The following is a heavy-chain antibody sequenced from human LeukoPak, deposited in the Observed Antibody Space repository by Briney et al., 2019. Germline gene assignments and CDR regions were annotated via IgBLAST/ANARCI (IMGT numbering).Heavy chain of an antibody. Sequence: GGSLRLSCAASGFTFSSYSMNWVRQAPGKGLEWVSPISSSSSYIYYADSVKGRFTISRDNAKNSLYLQMNSLRAEDTAVYYCARDQVGDTVGGDYGGQGTLVTVSS. D-gene: IGHD1-26*01. CDR3: ARDQVGDTVGGDY. V-gene: IGHV3-21*01. J-gene: IGHJ4*02. CDR2: ISSSSSYI. CDR1: GFTFSSYS.